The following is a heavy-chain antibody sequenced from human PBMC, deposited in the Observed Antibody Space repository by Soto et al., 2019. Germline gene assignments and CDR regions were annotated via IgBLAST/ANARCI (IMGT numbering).Heavy chain of an antibody. V-gene: IGHV2-5*02. CDR3: LYSPEPPRGGYYFDY. CDR2: IYWDDDK. D-gene: IGHD5-12*01. Sequence: QITLKESGPTLVKPTQTLTLTCTFSGFSLTTSGVGVGWIRQPPGKALEWLALIYWDDDKRYSPSLKSRLTITRDASKNQVVLTMTNMDPVDTATYYCLYSPEPPRGGYYFDYWGHGTLVTVSS. CDR1: GFSLTTSGVG. J-gene: IGHJ4*01.